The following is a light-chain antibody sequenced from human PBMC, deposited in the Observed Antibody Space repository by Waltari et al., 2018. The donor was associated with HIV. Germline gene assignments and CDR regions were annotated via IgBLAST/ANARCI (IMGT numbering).Light chain of an antibody. CDR1: SSNIGNDN. CDR3: VGWDGSLSGYV. CDR2: KNY. V-gene: IGLV1-47*01. Sequence: QSVLTQPPSASGTPGQTVTISCSGSSSNIGNDNVYWYQQLPGMTPKLLTYKNYPGPSGCPGRCAVSQAGTPASLAISGLRSEDEADYYCVGWDGSLSGYVFGAGTKVTVL. J-gene: IGLJ1*01.